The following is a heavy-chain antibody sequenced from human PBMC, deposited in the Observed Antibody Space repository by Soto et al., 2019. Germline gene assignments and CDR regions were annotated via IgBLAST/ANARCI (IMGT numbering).Heavy chain of an antibody. CDR2: INPSGGST. CDR3: ARYDYNGYYLDY. Sequence: ASVKVSCKASGYTFYSHSISWVRQAPGQGYEWMGIINPSGGSTTYAQKFQGRVTMTRDTSTTTVYMELSSLKSEDTAVYYCARYDYNGYYLDYWGQGPLVTVS. J-gene: IGHJ4*02. V-gene: IGHV1-46*02. CDR1: GYTFYSHS. D-gene: IGHD4-4*01.